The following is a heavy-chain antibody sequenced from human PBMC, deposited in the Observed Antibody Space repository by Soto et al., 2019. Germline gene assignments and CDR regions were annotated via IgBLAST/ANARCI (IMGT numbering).Heavy chain of an antibody. D-gene: IGHD2-2*01. CDR2: IWYDGSNK. CDR3: AREAVPVEAYFDY. V-gene: IGHV3-30*19. CDR1: GFTFSRYG. J-gene: IGHJ4*02. Sequence: GGSLRLSCAASGFTFSRYGMHWGRQAPGKGLEWAAVIWYDGSNKYYADSVKGRFTISRDNSKNTLYLQMNSLRAEDTAVYYCAREAVPVEAYFDYWGQGTLVTVSS.